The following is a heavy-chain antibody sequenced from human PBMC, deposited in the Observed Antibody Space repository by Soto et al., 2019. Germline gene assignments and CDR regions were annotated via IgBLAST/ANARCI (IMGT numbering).Heavy chain of an antibody. CDR3: ARVRGRRLRFDP. CDR2: IYYSGST. V-gene: IGHV4-30-4*01. D-gene: IGHD2-15*01. J-gene: IGHJ5*02. Sequence: SETLSLTCTVSGGSISSGDYYWSWIRQPPGKGLEWIGYIYYSGSTNYNPSLKSRVTISVDTSKNQFSLELSSVTAADTAVYYCARVRGRRLRFDPWGQGTLVTVSS. CDR1: GGSISSGDYY.